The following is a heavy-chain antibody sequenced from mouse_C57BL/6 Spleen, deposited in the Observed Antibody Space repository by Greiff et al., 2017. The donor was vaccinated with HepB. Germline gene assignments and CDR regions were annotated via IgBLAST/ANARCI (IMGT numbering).Heavy chain of an antibody. CDR1: GYTFTSYW. CDR2: IYPGSGST. Sequence: VQLQQPGAELVKPGASVKMSCKASGYTFTSYWITWVKQRPGQGLEWIGDIYPGSGSTNYNEKFKSKATLTVDTSSSTAYMQLSSLTSEDSAVYDCTRDYYGSSYWFVYWGQGTLVTVSA. V-gene: IGHV1-55*01. D-gene: IGHD1-1*01. J-gene: IGHJ3*01. CDR3: TRDYYGSSYWFVY.